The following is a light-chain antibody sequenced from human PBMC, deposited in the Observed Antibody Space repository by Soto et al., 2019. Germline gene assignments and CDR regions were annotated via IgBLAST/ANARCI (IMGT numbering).Light chain of an antibody. CDR1: QSISSC. CDR2: KAS. J-gene: IGKJ1*01. Sequence: DIQXTQSPSTLSASVGDRVTITCRASQSISSCLAWYQQKPGKAPKLLIYKASTAESGVPSRFSGIGSGTQFTLTISGLQPDDFASYYCQQYYNYPLTFGQGTKVDI. CDR3: QQYYNYPLT. V-gene: IGKV1-5*03.